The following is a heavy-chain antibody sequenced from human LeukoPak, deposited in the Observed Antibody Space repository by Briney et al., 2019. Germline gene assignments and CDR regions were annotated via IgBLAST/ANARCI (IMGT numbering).Heavy chain of an antibody. CDR3: ARSRSGYHFDC. CDR1: GFSFSVYS. CDR2: ISSSGTTI. V-gene: IGHV3-48*01. D-gene: IGHD5-12*01. J-gene: IGHJ4*02. Sequence: GGSLRLSCAASGFSFSVYSMNWVRQAPGKGLEWVSYISSSGTTIYYGDSMKGRFTVSRDNAKNSLSLQMNSLRAEDTAVYYCARSRSGYHFDCWGQGTLVTVSS.